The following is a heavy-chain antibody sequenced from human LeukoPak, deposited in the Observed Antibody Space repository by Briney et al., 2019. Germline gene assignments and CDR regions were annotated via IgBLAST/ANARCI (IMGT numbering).Heavy chain of an antibody. J-gene: IGHJ3*02. CDR3: AKVGKGNLVEAFDN. D-gene: IGHD1-14*01. Sequence: SETLSLTCAVYGGSFSGYYWSWIRQPPGKGLEWIGEINHSGSTNYNPSLKSRVTISVDTSKNQFSLKLSSVTAEDTAVYYCAKVGKGNLVEAFDNWGQGTVVTVFS. CDR1: GGSFSGYY. CDR2: INHSGST. V-gene: IGHV4-34*01.